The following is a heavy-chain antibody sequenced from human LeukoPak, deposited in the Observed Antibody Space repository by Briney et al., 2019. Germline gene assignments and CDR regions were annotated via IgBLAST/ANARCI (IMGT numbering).Heavy chain of an antibody. D-gene: IGHD6-19*01. V-gene: IGHV3-30*19. Sequence: PGGSLRLSCAASGFIFSNYAMQWVRQAPGKGLEWVAVISYDGSNKYYADSVKGRFTISRDNSKNTLYLQMNSLRAEDTAVYYCARSPYSSGPKDYWGQGTWSPSPQ. CDR3: ARSPYSSGPKDY. CDR1: GFIFSNYA. CDR2: ISYDGSNK. J-gene: IGHJ4*02.